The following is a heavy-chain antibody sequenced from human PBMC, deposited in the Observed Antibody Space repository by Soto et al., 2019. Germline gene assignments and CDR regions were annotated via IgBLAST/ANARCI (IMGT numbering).Heavy chain of an antibody. CDR2: IDYSGST. D-gene: IGHD3-16*01. CDR3: ARGVGNIWGSSRDWYFDL. Sequence: QVQLQESGPGLVKPSETLSLTCTVSGGSISSYYWSWIRQPPGKGLEWIGYIDYSGSTNYNPSLKSRVTISVDTSKNQFSLKLSSVTAAATAVYYCARGVGNIWGSSRDWYFDLWGRGTLVTVSS. J-gene: IGHJ2*01. CDR1: GGSISSYY. V-gene: IGHV4-59*01.